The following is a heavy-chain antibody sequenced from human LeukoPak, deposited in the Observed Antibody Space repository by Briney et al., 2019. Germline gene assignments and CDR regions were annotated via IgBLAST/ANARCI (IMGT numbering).Heavy chain of an antibody. CDR1: GFTFSSYG. CDR3: AKDDLRFRTRETPGYY. V-gene: IGHV3-23*01. D-gene: IGHD1-26*01. CDR2: ISGSGGST. J-gene: IGHJ4*02. Sequence: GGSLRLSCAASGFTFSSYGMSWVRQAPGEGLEWVSAISGSGGSTYYADSVKGRFTISRDNPKNTLYLQMNSLRAEDTAVYYCAKDDLRFRTRETPGYYWGQGTLVTVSS.